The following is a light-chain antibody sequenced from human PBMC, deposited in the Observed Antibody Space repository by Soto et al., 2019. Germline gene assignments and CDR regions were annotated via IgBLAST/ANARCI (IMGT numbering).Light chain of an antibody. CDR2: DVS. CDR3: CSYAGSYGYV. J-gene: IGLJ1*01. Sequence: ALTQPRSVSGSPGQSVTISCTGTSSDVGGYNYVSWYQQHPGKAPKLMIYDVSKRPSGVPDRFSGSKSGNTASLTISGLQAEDEADYYCCSYAGSYGYVFGTGTKLTVL. CDR1: SSDVGGYNY. V-gene: IGLV2-11*01.